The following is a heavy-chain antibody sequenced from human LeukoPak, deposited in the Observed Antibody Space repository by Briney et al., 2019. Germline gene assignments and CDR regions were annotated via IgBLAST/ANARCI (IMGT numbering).Heavy chain of an antibody. CDR1: GFTFSSYG. Sequence: GGSLRLSCAASGFTFSSYGMHWVRQAPGKGLEWVSTVYSGGGTFYADSVKGRFTISRDNSKNTVHLQMNSLRAEDTAVYYCTRSQRSAYSAFDIWGQGTMVTVSS. CDR2: VYSGGGT. D-gene: IGHD3-22*01. CDR3: TRSQRSAYSAFDI. J-gene: IGHJ3*02. V-gene: IGHV3-66*01.